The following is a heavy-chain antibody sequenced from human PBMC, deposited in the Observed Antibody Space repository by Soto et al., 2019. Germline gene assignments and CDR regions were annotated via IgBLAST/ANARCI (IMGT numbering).Heavy chain of an antibody. V-gene: IGHV4-39*01. CDR2: IHYSESS. Sequence: QLQLPESGPGLVKPSETLSLTCSVSGCSLSSSTYYWGWIRQPPGKGLEWIGSIHYSESSYYSPSLKSRVNISLDTSHNQISQTLSSVTAKDSAVYYCARSRGLRKRTAFNIWGQGTMVTASS. J-gene: IGHJ3*02. CDR1: GCSLSSSTYY. CDR3: ARSRGLRKRTAFNI. D-gene: IGHD2-21*02.